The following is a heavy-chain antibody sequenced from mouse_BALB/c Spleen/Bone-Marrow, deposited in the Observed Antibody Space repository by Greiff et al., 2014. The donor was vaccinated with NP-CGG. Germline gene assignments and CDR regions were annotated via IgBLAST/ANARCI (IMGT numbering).Heavy chain of an antibody. CDR1: GYTFTDYN. CDR3: ARSYGNWYFDV. Sequence: SGPELVKPGASVKISCKASGYTFTDYNMHWVKQSHGKSLEWIGHIYPYNGGTGYNQKFKSKATLTVDNSSSTAYMELRSLTSEDSAVYYCARSYGNWYFDVWGAGTTVTVSS. J-gene: IGHJ1*01. CDR2: IYPYNGGT. V-gene: IGHV1S29*02. D-gene: IGHD2-10*02.